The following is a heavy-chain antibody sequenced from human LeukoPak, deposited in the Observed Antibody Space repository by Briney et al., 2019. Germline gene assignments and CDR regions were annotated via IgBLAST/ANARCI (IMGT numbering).Heavy chain of an antibody. J-gene: IGHJ4*02. Sequence: GASVKVSCKASGYTFTSYGISWVRQAPGQGLEWMGWISAYNGNTNYAQKLQGRVTMTTDTSTSTAYMELRSLRSDDTAVYYCARDLMTDYDYVWGSYRGTFDYWGQGTLVTVSS. CDR2: ISAYNGNT. V-gene: IGHV1-18*01. CDR3: ARDLMTDYDYVWGSYRGTFDY. D-gene: IGHD3-16*02. CDR1: GYTFTSYG.